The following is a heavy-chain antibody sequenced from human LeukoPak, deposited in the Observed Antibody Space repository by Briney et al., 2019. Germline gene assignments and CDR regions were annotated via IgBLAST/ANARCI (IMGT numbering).Heavy chain of an antibody. V-gene: IGHV1-8*01. CDR3: ARGSGSYGSYYFDY. CDR2: MNPNSGNT. J-gene: IGHJ4*02. CDR1: GYTFTSYD. D-gene: IGHD1-26*01. Sequence: ASVKVSCKASGYTFTSYDINWVRQATGQGLEWMGWMNPNSGNTGYAQKFQGRVTITRNTSISTAYMELSSLRSEDTAVYYCARGSGSYGSYYFDYWGQGTPVTVSS.